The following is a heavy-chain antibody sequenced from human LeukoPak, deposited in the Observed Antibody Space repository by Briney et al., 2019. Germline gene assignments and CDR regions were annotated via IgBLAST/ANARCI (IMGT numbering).Heavy chain of an antibody. J-gene: IGHJ4*02. D-gene: IGHD6-19*01. CDR3: ASSIAVAPGY. V-gene: IGHV3-30-3*01. Sequence: PGGSLRLSCAASGFTFSSYAMHWVRQAPGKGLEWVAVISYDGSSKYYADSVKGRFTISRDNSKNTLYLQMNSLRAEDTAVYYCASSIAVAPGYWGQGTLVTVSS. CDR2: ISYDGSSK. CDR1: GFTFSSYA.